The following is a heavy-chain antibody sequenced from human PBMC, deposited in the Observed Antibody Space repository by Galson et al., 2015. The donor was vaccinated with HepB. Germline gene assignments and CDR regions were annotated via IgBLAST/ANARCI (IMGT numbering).Heavy chain of an antibody. CDR2: VKSKPAGGTR. CDR1: GLTFTDAW. J-gene: IGHJ4*02. CDR3: TSDVPGHRGDNAFEY. V-gene: IGHV3-15*07. Sequence: SLRLSCAASGLTFTDAWMNWVRQVPGKGLEWVGLVKSKPAGGTRSYAVPVKGRFTVSRDDSTNTVYLQMNSLKTEDTAVYYCTSDVPGHRGDNAFEYWGRGTLVTVSS. D-gene: IGHD4-17*01.